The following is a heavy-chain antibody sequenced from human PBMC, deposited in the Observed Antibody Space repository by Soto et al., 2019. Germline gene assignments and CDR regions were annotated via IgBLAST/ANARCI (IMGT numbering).Heavy chain of an antibody. CDR1: GYTFTNYA. CDR3: ARGVVRGAPDY. Sequence: VQFVQSGAEVKKPGASVKLSCKASGYTFTNYAMHWVRQAPGQRLEWMGWMNAGNGNTKYSQQFQDRVTITRDTSTSTTYMELSSLRSEDTAVYYCARGVVRGAPDYWGQGTLVTVSS. D-gene: IGHD3-10*01. J-gene: IGHJ4*02. CDR2: MNAGNGNT. V-gene: IGHV1-3*01.